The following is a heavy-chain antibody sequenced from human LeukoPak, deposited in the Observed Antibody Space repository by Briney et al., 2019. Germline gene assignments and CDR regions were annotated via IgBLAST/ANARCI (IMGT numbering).Heavy chain of an antibody. V-gene: IGHV1-69*06. Sequence: GASVKVSCKASGDTFSSYAISWVRQAPGQGLEWMEGIIPIFGTTNYAQDFQGRVTIIADKSTSTAYMELSSLRSEDTAVYYCARQETTVTRNFDYWGQGTLVTVSS. CDR3: ARQETTVTRNFDY. CDR1: GDTFSSYA. D-gene: IGHD4-17*01. J-gene: IGHJ4*02. CDR2: IIPIFGTT.